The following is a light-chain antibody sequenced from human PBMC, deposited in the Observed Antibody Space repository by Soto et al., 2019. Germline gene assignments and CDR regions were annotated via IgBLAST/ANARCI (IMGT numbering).Light chain of an antibody. V-gene: IGKV3-15*01. CDR3: QQYNNWPRA. CDR2: GAS. J-gene: IGKJ1*01. CDR1: QSVSSN. Sequence: EIVMTQSPSTLSVSTGERATLSCRASQSVSSNLAWYQHRPGQAPRLLIYGASTGATGVPARFSGSGSGTEFTLTISSPQSEDFAFYYCQQYNNWPRAFGQGTKVDIK.